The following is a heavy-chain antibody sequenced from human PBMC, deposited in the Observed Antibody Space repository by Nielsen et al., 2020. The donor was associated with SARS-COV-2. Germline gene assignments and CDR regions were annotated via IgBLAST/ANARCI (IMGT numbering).Heavy chain of an antibody. CDR1: GFTFSSYG. V-gene: IGHV3-33*01. D-gene: IGHD1-7*01. J-gene: IGHJ3*02. CDR3: ASLGGTPFDAFDI. CDR2: IWYDGSNK. Sequence: GESLKISCAASGFTFSSYGMHWVRQAPGKGLEWVAVIWYDGSNKYYADSVKGRFTISRDNSKNTLYLQMNSLRAEDTAVYYCASLGGTPFDAFDIWGQGTMVTVSS.